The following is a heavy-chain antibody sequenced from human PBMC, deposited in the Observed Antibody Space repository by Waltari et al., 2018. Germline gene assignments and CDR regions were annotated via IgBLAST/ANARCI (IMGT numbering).Heavy chain of an antibody. V-gene: IGHV4-38-2*01. CDR1: GYSSSSGYY. D-gene: IGHD2-15*01. CDR2: IYHSGST. J-gene: IGHJ3*02. CDR3: ARRGYCSGGSCLHRDAFDI. Sequence: QVQLQESGPGLVKPSETLSLTCAVSGYSSSSGYYWGWIRQPPGKGLEWIGSIYHSGSTYYNPSLKSRVTISVDTSKNQFSLKLSSVTAADTAVYYCARRGYCSGGSCLHRDAFDIWGQGTMVTVSS.